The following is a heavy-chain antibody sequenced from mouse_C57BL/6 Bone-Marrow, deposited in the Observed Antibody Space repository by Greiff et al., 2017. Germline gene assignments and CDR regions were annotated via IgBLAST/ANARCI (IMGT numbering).Heavy chain of an antibody. CDR1: GFNIKNTY. CDR3: AHGNPYWYFDV. J-gene: IGHJ1*03. CDR2: IDPANGNT. Sequence: EVQLQQSVAELVRPGASVKLSCPASGFNIKNTYMPWVKQRPEQGLEWIGRIDPANGNTKYAPTFQGKATITADTSSNTAYLQLSSLTAEDAAIYYCAHGNPYWYFDVWGTGTTVTVSA. D-gene: IGHD1-1*01. V-gene: IGHV14-3*01.